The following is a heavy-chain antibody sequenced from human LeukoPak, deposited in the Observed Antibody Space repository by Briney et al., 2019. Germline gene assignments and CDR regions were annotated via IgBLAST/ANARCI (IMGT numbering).Heavy chain of an antibody. J-gene: IGHJ4*02. CDR1: GFSFPYG. CDR3: AIWYSSGWSSIDY. Sequence: GGSLRLSCEASGFSFPYGMSWVRQAPGKGLEWVSGITNSGENTYYADSVKGRFTISRDNSKNTLFLEMNSLRAEDTAVYYCAIWYSSGWSSIDYWGQGTLVTVSS. D-gene: IGHD6-19*01. CDR2: ITNSGENT. V-gene: IGHV3-23*01.